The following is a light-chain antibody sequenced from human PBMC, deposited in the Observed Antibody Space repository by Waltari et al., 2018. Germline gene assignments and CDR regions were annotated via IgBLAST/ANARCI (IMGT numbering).Light chain of an antibody. Sequence: QSALTQPRSVSGSPGQSINISCTGTNRDIGAFNSVSWYQHHPGKAPKLIIYDVSTRPSGVPDRFSGSKSVNTASLTISGLQAEDESTYYGSSYTGSYSFVIFGGGTEMTVL. CDR1: NRDIGAFNS. V-gene: IGLV2-11*01. J-gene: IGLJ2*01. CDR3: SSYTGSYSFVI. CDR2: DVS.